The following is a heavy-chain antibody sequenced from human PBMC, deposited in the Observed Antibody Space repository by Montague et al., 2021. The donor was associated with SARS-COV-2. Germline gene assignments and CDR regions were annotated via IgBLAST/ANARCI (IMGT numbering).Heavy chain of an antibody. Sequence: SETLSLTCIVSGGSISSSNYYWGWNRQPPGKGLVYNGSLYYSGSTYYNLTLRSRVTISVETNKNQLSLRLNAVTAADTAVYYSATEGAAAGFDFWGQGILVTVSS. CDR1: GGSISSSNYY. CDR2: LYYSGST. V-gene: IGHV4-39*02. J-gene: IGHJ4*02. CDR3: ATEGAAAGFDF. D-gene: IGHD6-13*01.